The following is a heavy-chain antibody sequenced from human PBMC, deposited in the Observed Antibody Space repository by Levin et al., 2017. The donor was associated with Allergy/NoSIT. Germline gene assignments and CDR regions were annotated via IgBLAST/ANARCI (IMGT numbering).Heavy chain of an antibody. J-gene: IGHJ4*02. D-gene: IGHD5-24*01. Sequence: GGSLRLSCAASGFTFSSYGMHWVRQVPGKGLEWVAVISHDGNDKYYGDSVKGRFTISRDNSKNTLYLQMNNLRAEDTAVYYCAKRDGYNFDYWGQGTLVTVSS. V-gene: IGHV3-30*18. CDR1: GFTFSSYG. CDR3: AKRDGYNFDY. CDR2: ISHDGNDK.